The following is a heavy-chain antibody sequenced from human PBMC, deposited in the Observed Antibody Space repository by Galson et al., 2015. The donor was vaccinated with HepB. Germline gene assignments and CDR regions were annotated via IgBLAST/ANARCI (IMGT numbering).Heavy chain of an antibody. D-gene: IGHD2-2*01. CDR2: ISSSSSYT. V-gene: IGHV3-11*06. J-gene: IGHJ4*02. CDR1: GFTFSDYY. Sequence: SLRLSCAASGFTFSDYYMSWIRQAPGKGLEWVSYISSSSSYTNYADSVKGRFTISRDNAKNSLYLQMNSLRAEDTAVYYCARELGYCSSTSCQDGDYWGQGTLVTVSS. CDR3: ARELGYCSSTSCQDGDY.